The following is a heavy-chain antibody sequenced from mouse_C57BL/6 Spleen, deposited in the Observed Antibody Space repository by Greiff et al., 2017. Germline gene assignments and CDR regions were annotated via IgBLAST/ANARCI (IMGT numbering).Heavy chain of an antibody. CDR1: GFTFSSYA. V-gene: IGHV5-4*01. D-gene: IGHD1-1*01. Sequence: EVMLVESGGGLVKPGGSLKLSCAASGFTFSSYAMSWVRQTPEKRLEWVATISDGGSYTYYPDNVKGRFTISRDNAKNNLYLQMSHLKSEDTAMYYCAREGTTVVRYFDVWGTGTTVTVSS. CDR2: ISDGGSYT. J-gene: IGHJ1*03. CDR3: AREGTTVVRYFDV.